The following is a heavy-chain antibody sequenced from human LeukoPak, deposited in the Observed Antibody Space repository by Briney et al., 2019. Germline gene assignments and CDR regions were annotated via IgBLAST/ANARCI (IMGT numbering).Heavy chain of an antibody. CDR1: GYTFTGYY. J-gene: IGHJ4*02. V-gene: IGHV1-2*06. CDR2: INPNSGGT. D-gene: IGHD4-17*01. CDR3: ARGAERGDYAGY. Sequence: ASVKVSCEASGYTFTGYYMHWVRQAPGQGLEWMGRINPNSGGTNYAQKFQGRVTMTRDTSISTAYMELSRLRSDDTAVYYCARGAERGDYAGYWGQGTLVTVSS.